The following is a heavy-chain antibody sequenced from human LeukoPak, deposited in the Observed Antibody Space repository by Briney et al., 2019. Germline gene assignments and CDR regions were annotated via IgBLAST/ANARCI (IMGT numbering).Heavy chain of an antibody. J-gene: IGHJ4*02. D-gene: IGHD3-22*01. CDR3: ARHSPYYYDSSGYYDY. CDR1: GYSFTSYW. Sequence: GESLKISFKGSGYSFTSYWIGWVRQMPGKGLEWMGIIYPGDSDTRYSPSFQGQVTISADKSISTAYLQWSSLKASDTAMYYCARHSPYYYDSSGYYDYWGQGTLVTVSS. V-gene: IGHV5-51*01. CDR2: IYPGDSDT.